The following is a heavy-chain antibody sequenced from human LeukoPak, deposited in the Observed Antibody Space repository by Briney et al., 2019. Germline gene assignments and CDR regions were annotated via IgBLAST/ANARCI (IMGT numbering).Heavy chain of an antibody. CDR2: MSSSGAAI. D-gene: IGHD3-9*01. J-gene: IGHJ4*02. CDR3: ARDVVKQYFGSATYGF. V-gene: IGHV3-11*01. CDR1: GFTFSNYY. Sequence: GGSLRLSCTGSGFTFSNYYMSWIRQAPGKGLESVAFMSSSGAAIYYADSVKGRFTISRDNAKNSLFLQMNSLRGDDTAVYFCARDVVKQYFGSATYGFWGQGTLVTVSS.